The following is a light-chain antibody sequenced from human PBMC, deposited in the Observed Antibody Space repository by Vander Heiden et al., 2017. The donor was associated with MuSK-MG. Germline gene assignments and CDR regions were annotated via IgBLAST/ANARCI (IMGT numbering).Light chain of an antibody. CDR3: QQGSSVPYT. CDR1: QRISKY. Sequence: IPMTPSPSSLSASVGDRVTITCRASQRISKYLKWYQVKPGKAPKLIIYAASNLHSGVPSRFSGGGSGTDFTLSINSLQPEDFASYYCQQGSSVPYTFGQGTKLEIK. CDR2: AAS. V-gene: IGKV1-39*01. J-gene: IGKJ2*01.